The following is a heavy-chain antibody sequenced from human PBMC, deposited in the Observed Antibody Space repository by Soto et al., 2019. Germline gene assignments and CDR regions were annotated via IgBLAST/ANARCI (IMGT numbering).Heavy chain of an antibody. Sequence: GGSLRLSCAASGFTFSSYSMNWVRQAPGKGLEWVSSISSSSSYIYYADSVKGRFTISRDNAKNSLYLQMNSLRAEDTAVYYCARGRTIFGVVYYYGMDVWGQGTTVTVS. CDR2: ISSSSSYI. CDR3: ARGRTIFGVVYYYGMDV. J-gene: IGHJ6*02. V-gene: IGHV3-21*01. D-gene: IGHD3-3*01. CDR1: GFTFSSYS.